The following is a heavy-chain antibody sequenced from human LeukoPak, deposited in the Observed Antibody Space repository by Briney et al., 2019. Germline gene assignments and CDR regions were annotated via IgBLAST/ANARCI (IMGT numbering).Heavy chain of an antibody. CDR2: INPNSGGT. CDR3: ARSLTIFGVVIPSGY. V-gene: IGHV1-2*02. J-gene: IGHJ4*02. CDR1: GYTFTGYY. Sequence: ASVKVSCKAFGYTFTGYYMHWVRQAPGQGLEWMGWINPNSGGTNYAQKFQGRVTMTRDTSISTAYMELSRLRSDDTAVYYCARSLTIFGVVIPSGYWGQGTLVTVSS. D-gene: IGHD3-3*01.